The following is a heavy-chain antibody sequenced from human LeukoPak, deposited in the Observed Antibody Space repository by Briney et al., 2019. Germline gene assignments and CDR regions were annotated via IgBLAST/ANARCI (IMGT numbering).Heavy chain of an antibody. CDR2: IYSGGST. J-gene: IGHJ3*01. V-gene: IGHV3-66*01. D-gene: IGHD3-22*01. Sequence: GGSLRLSCAASGFTFGTYNMNWVRQAPGKGLEWVSVIYSGGSTYYADSVKGRFTISRDNSKNTLYLQMNSLRAEDTAVYYCARAVHYYDSLGAAFNLWGQGTMVTVSS. CDR3: ARAVHYYDSLGAAFNL. CDR1: GFTFGTYN.